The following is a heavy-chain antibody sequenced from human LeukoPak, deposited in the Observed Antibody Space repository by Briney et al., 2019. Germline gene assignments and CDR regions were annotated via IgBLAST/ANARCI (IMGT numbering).Heavy chain of an antibody. J-gene: IGHJ4*02. Sequence: GGSLRLSCAASGFTFSRHRMYWVRQAPGKGLEWVSGINDNDGSTYYADSVKGRFTISRDNAKNSLYLQMNSLRAEDTAVYYCARATLFEPTDYWGQGTLVTVSS. V-gene: IGHV3-21*04. CDR2: INDNDGST. D-gene: IGHD3-10*02. CDR1: GFTFSRHR. CDR3: ARATLFEPTDY.